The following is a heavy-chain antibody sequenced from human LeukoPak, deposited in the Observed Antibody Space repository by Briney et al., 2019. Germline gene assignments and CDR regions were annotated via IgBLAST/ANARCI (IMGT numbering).Heavy chain of an antibody. CDR1: GGSISGYH. D-gene: IGHD6-13*01. Sequence: PSETLSLTCTVSGGSISGYHWSWIRQSPGKGLEYIAYIHYTGSTDYNPPLKSRVTISVDTSKNQFSLKLSFVTAADTAVYYCARLNLIGSSPVHHYDFWGQGTLVTVSS. J-gene: IGHJ4*02. CDR2: IHYTGST. V-gene: IGHV4-59*08. CDR3: ARLNLIGSSPVHHYDF.